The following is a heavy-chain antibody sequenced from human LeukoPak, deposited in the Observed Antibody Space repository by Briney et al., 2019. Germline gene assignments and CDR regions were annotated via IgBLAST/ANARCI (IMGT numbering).Heavy chain of an antibody. V-gene: IGHV3-48*03. Sequence: GGSLRLSCAASGFTFSSYEMNWVRQAPGKGLEWVSYISSSGGTIYYEDAVKGRFTISRDNAKKSLYLQMHSRRAKDKAVYYYARAALYYFYGMDVWGQGPTVTVS. D-gene: IGHD6-25*01. J-gene: IGHJ6*02. CDR2: ISSSGGTI. CDR1: GFTFSSYE. CDR3: ARAALYYFYGMDV.